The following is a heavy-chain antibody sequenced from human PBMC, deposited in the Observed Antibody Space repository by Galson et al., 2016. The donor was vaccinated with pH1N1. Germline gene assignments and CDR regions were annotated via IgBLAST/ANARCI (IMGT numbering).Heavy chain of an antibody. J-gene: IGHJ6*02. D-gene: IGHD1-26*01. CDR2: ILPIVGIT. V-gene: IGHV1-69*02. Sequence: SVKVSCKASGGTLSRHTISWVRQAPGQGLEWMGRILPIVGITNYAQKLQGRVTIIADRFTSTVSMELSGLTSDDTAVYFCARMDLIVGASTGAGDYYGMDVWGQGTTVTVSS. CDR1: GGTLSRHT. CDR3: ARMDLIVGASTGAGDYYGMDV.